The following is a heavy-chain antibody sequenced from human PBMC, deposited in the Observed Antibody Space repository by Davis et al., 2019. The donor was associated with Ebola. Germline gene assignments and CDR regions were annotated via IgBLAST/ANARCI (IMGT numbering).Heavy chain of an antibody. V-gene: IGHV3-64*01. CDR2: ISRNGVST. Sequence: GGSLRLSCSASGFTFSSYAMHWVRQAPGKGLEYVSGISRNGVSTYYANSVKGRFTISRDDSKNTLHLQMGSLRAEDMAVYYCARGTIDTAMVAYGMDVWGQGTTVTVSS. CDR1: GFTFSSYA. D-gene: IGHD5-18*01. CDR3: ARGTIDTAMVAYGMDV. J-gene: IGHJ6*02.